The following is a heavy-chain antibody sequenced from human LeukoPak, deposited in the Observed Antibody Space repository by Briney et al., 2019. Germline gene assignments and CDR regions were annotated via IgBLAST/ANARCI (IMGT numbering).Heavy chain of an antibody. CDR3: ARGKVVRGTLGWVDP. V-gene: IGHV7-4-1*02. CDR2: INTNSGNA. J-gene: IGHJ5*02. Sequence: ASVKVSCKASGYIFSIYAMIWVRQAPGQGLELMGWINTNSGNATYAQGFTGRFVFSLDTSVSTAYLQISSLKAEDTAVYYCARGKVVRGTLGWVDPWGQGTLVTVSS. D-gene: IGHD4-23*01. CDR1: GYIFSIYA.